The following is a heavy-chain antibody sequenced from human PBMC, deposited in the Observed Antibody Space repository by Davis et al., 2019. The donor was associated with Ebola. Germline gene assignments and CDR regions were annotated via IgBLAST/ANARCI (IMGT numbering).Heavy chain of an antibody. D-gene: IGHD6-19*01. Sequence: GESLKISCAASGFTFSSYSMNWVRQAPGKGLEWVSSISSSSSYIYYADSVKGRFTISRDNSKNTLYLQMNSLRDEDTAVYYCARVAVAVDYYYYYYGMDVWGQGTTVTVSS. CDR2: ISSSSSYI. J-gene: IGHJ6*02. CDR1: GFTFSSYS. CDR3: ARVAVAVDYYYYYYGMDV. V-gene: IGHV3-21*01.